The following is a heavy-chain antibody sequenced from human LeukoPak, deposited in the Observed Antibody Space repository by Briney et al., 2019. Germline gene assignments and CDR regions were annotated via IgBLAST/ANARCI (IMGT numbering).Heavy chain of an antibody. CDR1: GFTFSTYW. J-gene: IGHJ4*02. D-gene: IGHD1-26*01. Sequence: PGGSLRLSCAASGFTFSTYWMHWVRQAPGKGLVWVLRIDGDGGGTAHEASVKGPFTISRDNAKNTLYLQMNRLRAEDTAVYYCARTILGGSFDYWGQGTLVTVSS. CDR3: ARTILGGSFDY. V-gene: IGHV3-74*03. CDR2: IDGDGGGT.